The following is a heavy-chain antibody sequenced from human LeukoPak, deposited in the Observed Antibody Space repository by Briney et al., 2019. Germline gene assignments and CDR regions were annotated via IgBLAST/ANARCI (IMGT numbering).Heavy chain of an antibody. J-gene: IGHJ3*02. D-gene: IGHD3-22*01. CDR2: IKSDGSST. CDR3: ARERTENYYDSSGYYLDAFDI. V-gene: IGHV3-74*01. Sequence: GGSLRLSCAASGFTFSNYWMHWVRQAPGKGLVWVSRIKSDGSSTTYADSVKGRFTISRDNAKNTLYLQMNSLRAEDTAVYYCARERTENYYDSSGYYLDAFDIWGQGTMVTVSS. CDR1: GFTFSNYW.